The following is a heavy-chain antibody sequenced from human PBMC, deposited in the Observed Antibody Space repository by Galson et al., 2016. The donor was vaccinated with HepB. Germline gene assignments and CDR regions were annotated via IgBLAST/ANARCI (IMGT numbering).Heavy chain of an antibody. Sequence: SETLSLTCTVSGDSISSNNYYWGWIRQPPGKGLEWIGSLYYSGSAYYNPSLKSRVTMSVDTSKNQFSLKLGSVTAADTAVYYCARYRCPNGVCDGYDSWGQGTPVTVSS. J-gene: IGHJ4*02. V-gene: IGHV4-39*01. CDR2: LYYSGSA. CDR3: ARYRCPNGVCDGYDS. D-gene: IGHD2-8*01. CDR1: GDSISSNNYY.